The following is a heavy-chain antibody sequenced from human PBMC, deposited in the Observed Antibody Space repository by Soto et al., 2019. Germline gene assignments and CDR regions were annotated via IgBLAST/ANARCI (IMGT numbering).Heavy chain of an antibody. J-gene: IGHJ3*02. Sequence: DVQLVESGGGLLQPGRSLRLSCAASGFTFDDYAMHWVRQAPGKGLEWVSGISFNSGSIGYADSVKGRFTISRDNAKNSLYLQMNSLRAEDTALYYCAKDNDSSGWLRGAFDIWGQGTMVTVSS. CDR1: GFTFDDYA. CDR2: ISFNSGSI. V-gene: IGHV3-9*01. CDR3: AKDNDSSGWLRGAFDI. D-gene: IGHD6-19*01.